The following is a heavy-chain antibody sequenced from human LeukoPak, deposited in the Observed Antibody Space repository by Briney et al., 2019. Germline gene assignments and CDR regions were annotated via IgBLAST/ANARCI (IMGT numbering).Heavy chain of an antibody. D-gene: IGHD3-3*01. CDR1: GFSFTFYG. J-gene: IGHJ4*02. CDR2: ISPSGDKT. CDR3: ARIPRFLEWLLSIYFDY. V-gene: IGHV3-23*01. Sequence: PGGSLRLSCAASGFSFTFYGMSWVRQAPGKGLEWVSVISPSGDKTYYVDSVKGRFTISRDNSKDTLYLQMNVLRTEDTAIYYCARIPRFLEWLLSIYFDYWGQGTLVTVSS.